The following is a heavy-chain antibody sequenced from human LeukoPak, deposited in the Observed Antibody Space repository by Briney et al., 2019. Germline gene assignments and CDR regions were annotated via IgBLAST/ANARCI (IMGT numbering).Heavy chain of an antibody. D-gene: IGHD3-10*01. V-gene: IGHV1-2*02. CDR1: GYTFTVYF. CDR2: INPNSGGT. CDR3: ARDVVQGSGTPGPIDY. Sequence: VASVKVSCKASGYTFTVYFMHWVRQAPGQGLEWMGWINPNSGGTNFAQNFQGRVTMTRDTSISTAYMELSRLRYDDTAVYYCARDVVQGSGTPGPIDYWGQGTMVTVSS. J-gene: IGHJ4*02.